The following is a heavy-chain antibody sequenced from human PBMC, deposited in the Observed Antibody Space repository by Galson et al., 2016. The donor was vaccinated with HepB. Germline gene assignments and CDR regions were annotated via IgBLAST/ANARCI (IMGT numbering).Heavy chain of an antibody. V-gene: IGHV1-46*01. D-gene: IGHD3-10*01. CDR3: ARDWGVPATSPGYSFDY. CDR1: GYTFISYY. CDR2: INPSGGST. J-gene: IGHJ4*02. Sequence: SVKVSCKASGYTFISYYMHWVRQAPGQGLEWMGIINPSGGSTSYAQKFQGRITMTKDTPTTTAYMELSSLRSGDTAVYYCARDWGVPATSPGYSFDYWGQGTLVTVSS.